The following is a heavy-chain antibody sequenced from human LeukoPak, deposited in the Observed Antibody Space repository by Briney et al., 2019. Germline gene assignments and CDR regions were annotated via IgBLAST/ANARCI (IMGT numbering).Heavy chain of an antibody. CDR1: GGSISTYY. CDR3: ARARDGHINNWFDP. V-gene: IGHV4-59*08. CDR2: INYSGST. J-gene: IGHJ5*02. Sequence: NPSETLSLTCAVSGGSISTYYWSWIRQPPGKGLEWIGYINYSGSTNYNPSLKSRVSISVDTSKDQFSLKLSSVTAADTAVYYCARARDGHINNWFDPWGQGTLVTVSS. D-gene: IGHD5-24*01.